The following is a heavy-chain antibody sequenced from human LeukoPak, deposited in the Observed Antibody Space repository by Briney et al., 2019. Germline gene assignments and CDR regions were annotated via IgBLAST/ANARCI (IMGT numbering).Heavy chain of an antibody. CDR3: ARGSLVLGDAFDI. CDR1: GFSFSFSN. D-gene: IGHD6-13*01. Sequence: PGGSLRLSCAASGFSFSFSNMNWVRQAPGKGLEWVSSISSSSSYIYYADSVKGRFTISRDNAKNSLYLQMNSLRAEDTAVYYCARGSLVLGDAFDIWGQGTMVTVSS. CDR2: ISSSSSYI. V-gene: IGHV3-21*01. J-gene: IGHJ3*02.